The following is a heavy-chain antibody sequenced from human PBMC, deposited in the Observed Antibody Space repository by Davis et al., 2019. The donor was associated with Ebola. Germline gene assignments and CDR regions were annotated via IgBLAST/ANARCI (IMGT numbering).Heavy chain of an antibody. D-gene: IGHD3-16*01. J-gene: IGHJ4*02. CDR1: GLSASTNY. CDR2: LYPDGTT. Sequence: GGSLRLSCAVSGLSASTNYTSWVRQAPGKGLEWVSLLYPDGTTFYADSVKGRFTISRHTPNNTLYLQMNSLRPEDAAAYFCARGAWSIWDYGGRGTPVTVSS. CDR3: ARGAWSIWDY. V-gene: IGHV3-53*04.